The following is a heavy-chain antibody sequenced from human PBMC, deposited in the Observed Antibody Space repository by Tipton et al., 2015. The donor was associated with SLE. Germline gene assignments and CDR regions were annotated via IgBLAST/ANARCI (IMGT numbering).Heavy chain of an antibody. J-gene: IGHJ5*02. CDR2: TYYRSKWYN. Sequence: PGLVKPSQTLSLTCAISGGSVSSNSAAWNWIRQSPSRGLEWLGRTYYRSKWYNDYAVSVKSRITINPDTSKNQFSLQLNSVTPEDTAVYYCARDKGYCSGGSCYRWFDPWGQGTLVTVSS. D-gene: IGHD2-15*01. CDR1: GGSVSSNSAA. CDR3: ARDKGYCSGGSCYRWFDP. V-gene: IGHV6-1*01.